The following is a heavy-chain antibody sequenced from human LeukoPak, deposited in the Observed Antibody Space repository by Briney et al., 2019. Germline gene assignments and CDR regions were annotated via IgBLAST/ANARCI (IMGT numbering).Heavy chain of an antibody. CDR2: ISSSGNTI. CDR3: ARGPSIAARYDAFDI. CDR1: EFTFTSYE. V-gene: IGHV3-48*03. Sequence: PGGSLRLSCAASEFTFTSYELNGVRQAPGKGLEWVSYISSSGNTISYADSVKGRFTISRDNAKNSLYLQVISLRAEDTAVYYCARGPSIAARYDAFDIWGQGTMVTVSS. J-gene: IGHJ3*02. D-gene: IGHD6-6*01.